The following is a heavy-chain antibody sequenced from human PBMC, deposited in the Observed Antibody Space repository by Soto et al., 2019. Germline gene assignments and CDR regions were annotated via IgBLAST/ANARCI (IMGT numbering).Heavy chain of an antibody. Sequence: PGGSLRLSCAASGFTFSIYTMNWVRQAPGKGLEWVSSISGRSSYIYYADSVKGRFTVSRDNAKNSLFLQMNSLRVEDTAVYYCATSGSPGFYRDNWGQGAPVTVSS. D-gene: IGHD5-12*01. CDR3: ATSGSPGFYRDN. J-gene: IGHJ4*02. CDR1: GFTFSIYT. CDR2: ISGRSSYI. V-gene: IGHV3-21*01.